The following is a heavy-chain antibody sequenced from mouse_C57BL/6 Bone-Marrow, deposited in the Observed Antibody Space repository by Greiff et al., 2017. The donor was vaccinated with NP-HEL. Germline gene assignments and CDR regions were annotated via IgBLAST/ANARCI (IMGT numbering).Heavy chain of an antibody. V-gene: IGHV5-15*01. D-gene: IGHD1-1*02. J-gene: IGHJ4*01. CDR1: GFTFSDYG. Sequence: EVQGVESGGGLVQPGGSLKLSCAASGFTFSDYGMAWVRQAPRQGPEWVAVISNLAYGIYYADTVTGRFTISRENAKNTLYLEMSSLRSEDTAMYYCARRGPYGAMDYWGQGTSVTVSS. CDR2: ISNLAYGI. CDR3: ARRGPYGAMDY.